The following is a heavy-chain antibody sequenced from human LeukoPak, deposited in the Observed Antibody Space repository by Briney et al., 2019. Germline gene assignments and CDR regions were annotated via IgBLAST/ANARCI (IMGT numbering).Heavy chain of an antibody. D-gene: IGHD5-12*01. J-gene: IGHJ4*02. V-gene: IGHV3-21*01. CDR3: ARDPSGTHSGYDWGFDY. Sequence: GGSLRLSCAASGFTFRSYDMHWVRQAPGKGLEWVSTMSGSATYIYYADSVKGRFTISRDNAKNSVYLQMNRLGAEDTAVYYCARDPSGTHSGYDWGFDYWGQGILVIVSS. CDR2: MSGSATYI. CDR1: GFTFRSYD.